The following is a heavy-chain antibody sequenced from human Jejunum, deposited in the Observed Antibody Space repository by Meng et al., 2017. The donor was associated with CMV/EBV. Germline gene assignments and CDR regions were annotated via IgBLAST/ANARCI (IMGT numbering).Heavy chain of an antibody. CDR3: AKEWGAQLLPDY. V-gene: IGHV3-23*04. D-gene: IGHD4-23*01. Sequence: VEAGGGLVKPGGSLRLACAASGFTFSDNVKTWVRQAPGKGLEWVSTITESGDTTSYADSLKGRFTISRDNSKNTLYLQMNGLRADDTAIYYCAKEWGAQLLPDYWGQGTMVTVSS. CDR1: GFTFSDNV. CDR2: ITESGDTT. J-gene: IGHJ4*02.